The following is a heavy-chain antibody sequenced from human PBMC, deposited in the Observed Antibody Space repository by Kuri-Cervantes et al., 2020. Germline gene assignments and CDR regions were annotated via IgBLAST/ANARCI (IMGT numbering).Heavy chain of an antibody. V-gene: IGHV3-74*01. D-gene: IGHD3-10*01. Sequence: GESLKISCAASGFTFSSYWMHWVRQAPGKGLVWVSRINSDGSSTSYADSVKGRFTISRDNSKNTLYLQMNSLRAEDTAVYYCAKDFSEDYGSGAYYYYYGMDVWGQGTTVTVSS. CDR2: INSDGSST. CDR1: GFTFSSYW. CDR3: AKDFSEDYGSGAYYYYYGMDV. J-gene: IGHJ6*02.